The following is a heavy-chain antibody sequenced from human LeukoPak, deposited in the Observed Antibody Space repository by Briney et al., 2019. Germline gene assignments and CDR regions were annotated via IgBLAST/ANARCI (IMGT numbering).Heavy chain of an antibody. D-gene: IGHD1-1*01. CDR2: IYTGGTT. CDR3: ARGTTGSNNWFDP. J-gene: IGHJ5*02. CDR1: GFTFSSYS. V-gene: IGHV3-53*01. Sequence: GSLRLSCAASGFTFSSYSMNWVRQAPGKGLEWVSLIYTGGTTYYADSVKGRFTISRDNSENTLYLQMNSLRAEDTAVYYCARGTTGSNNWFDPWGQGTLVTVSS.